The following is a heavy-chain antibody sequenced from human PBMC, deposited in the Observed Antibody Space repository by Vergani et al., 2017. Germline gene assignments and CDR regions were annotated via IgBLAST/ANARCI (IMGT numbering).Heavy chain of an antibody. Sequence: QITLKESGPTLVKPTQTLTLTCTFSGFSLNTRGVSVAWIRQPPGKALDWLALIYWNDDQHYSPSLNNRVTITKDTSKNQVVLTMTNMDPVDTATYYCARIEDTYYYDSSGYYYGWNHAFDIWGQGTMVTVSS. CDR2: IYWNDDQ. J-gene: IGHJ3*02. D-gene: IGHD3-22*01. CDR1: GFSLNTRGVS. V-gene: IGHV2-5*01. CDR3: ARIEDTYYYDSSGYYYGWNHAFDI.